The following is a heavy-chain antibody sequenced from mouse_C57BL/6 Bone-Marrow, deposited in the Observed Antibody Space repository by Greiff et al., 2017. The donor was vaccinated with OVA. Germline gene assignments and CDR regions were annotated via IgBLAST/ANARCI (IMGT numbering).Heavy chain of an antibody. D-gene: IGHD1-1*01. J-gene: IGHJ2*01. CDR1: GYTFTDYY. CDR2: INPYNGGT. Sequence: EVQLVESGPVLVKPGASVKMSCKASGYTFTDYYMNWVKQSHGKSLEWIGVINPYNGGTSYNQKFKGKATLTVDKSSSTAYMELNSLTSEDSAVYYCARSPYYYGSSYEDYWGQGTTLTVSS. CDR3: ARSPYYYGSSYEDY. V-gene: IGHV1-19*01.